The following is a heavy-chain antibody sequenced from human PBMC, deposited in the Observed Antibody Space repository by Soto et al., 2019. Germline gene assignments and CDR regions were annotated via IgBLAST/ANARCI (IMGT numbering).Heavy chain of an antibody. CDR3: AREYDYGGNSGPFEWFDP. CDR2: IIPIFGTA. J-gene: IGHJ5*02. D-gene: IGHD4-17*01. CDR1: GGTFSSYA. Sequence: ASVKVSCKASGGTFSSYAISWVRQAPGQGLEWKGGIIPIFGTANYAQKFQGRVTITADESTSTAYMELSSLRSEDTAVYYCAREYDYGGNSGPFEWFDPWGQGTLVTVSS. V-gene: IGHV1-69*13.